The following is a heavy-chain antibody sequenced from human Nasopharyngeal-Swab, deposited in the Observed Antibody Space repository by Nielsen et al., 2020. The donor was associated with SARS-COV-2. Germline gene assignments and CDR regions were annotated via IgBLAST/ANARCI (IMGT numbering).Heavy chain of an antibody. CDR1: GFTFEDYA. CDR2: ISWNSGSI. D-gene: IGHD6-13*01. J-gene: IGHJ2*01. V-gene: IGHV3-9*01. Sequence: SLKISCAASGFTFEDYAMHWVRQAPGKGLEWVSGISWNSGSIGYADSVKGRFTISRDNAKNSLYLQMNSLRAEDTAVYYCARVGSSSWYFALWGRGTLVTVSS. CDR3: ARVGSSSWYFAL.